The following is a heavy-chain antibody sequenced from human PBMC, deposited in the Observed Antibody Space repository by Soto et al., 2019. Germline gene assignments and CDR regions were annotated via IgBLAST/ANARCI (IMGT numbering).Heavy chain of an antibody. Sequence: PGGSLRLSCAASGFTFSSYGMHWVRQAPGKGLEWVAVIWYDGSNKYYADSVKGRFTISRDNSKNTLYLQMNSLRAEDTAVYYCARETPLRDAFDIWGQGTMVTVSS. CDR3: ARETPLRDAFDI. V-gene: IGHV3-33*01. J-gene: IGHJ3*02. D-gene: IGHD4-17*01. CDR1: GFTFSSYG. CDR2: IWYDGSNK.